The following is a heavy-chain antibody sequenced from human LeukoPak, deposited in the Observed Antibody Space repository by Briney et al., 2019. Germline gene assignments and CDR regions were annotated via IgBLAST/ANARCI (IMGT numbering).Heavy chain of an antibody. J-gene: IGHJ4*02. CDR2: ISDGGSKK. D-gene: IGHD2-15*01. CDR1: GFTFSRHA. CDR3: ARDLGGSCGCFDS. V-gene: IGHV3-30-3*01. Sequence: GRSLRLSCAASGFTFSRHAMHWVRQAPGKGLGWVAIISDGGSKKEYVDSVKGRFTISRDNSENTLYLQMYSLRGEDTAVYYCARDLGGSCGCFDSWGQRILVTVSS.